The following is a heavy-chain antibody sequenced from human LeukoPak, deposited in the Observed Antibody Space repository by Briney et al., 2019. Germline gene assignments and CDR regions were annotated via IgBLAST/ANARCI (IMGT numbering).Heavy chain of an antibody. CDR2: IYVTGT. Sequence: SETLSLTCTVSGGSIGTYYWSWIRQSPGKGLEWIGYIYVTGTRYNPYLQSRVTISVDRSRNQFFLKMSSVTAADTAVYYCARHIGGGIGDMDVWGKGTKVIVSS. V-gene: IGHV4-59*08. D-gene: IGHD3-16*02. CDR1: GGSIGTYY. J-gene: IGHJ6*03. CDR3: ARHIGGGIGDMDV.